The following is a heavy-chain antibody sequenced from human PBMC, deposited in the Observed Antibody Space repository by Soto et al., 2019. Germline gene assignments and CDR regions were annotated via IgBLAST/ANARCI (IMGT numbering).Heavy chain of an antibody. CDR1: GYPFTRYY. CDR3: ASDLSKIAAADRDDFDI. CDR2: INPNSGGT. V-gene: IGHV1-2*04. Sequence: ASVKVSCKASGYPFTRYYMHWVRQAPGQGLEWMGWINPNSGGTNYAQKFQGWVTMTRDTSISTAYMELSRLRSDDTAVYYCASDLSKIAAADRDDFDIRRQRT. J-gene: IGHJ3*02. D-gene: IGHD6-13*01.